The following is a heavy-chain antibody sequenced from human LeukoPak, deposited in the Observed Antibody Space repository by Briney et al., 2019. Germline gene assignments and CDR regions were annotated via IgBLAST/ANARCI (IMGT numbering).Heavy chain of an antibody. CDR1: GYTFTGYY. J-gene: IGHJ4*02. CDR3: ARDGSPYDSSGYSDY. CDR2: INPNSGGT. V-gene: IGHV1-2*06. Sequence: ASVKVSCKASGYTFTGYYMHWVRQAPGQGLEWMGRINPNSGGTNYAQKFQGRVTMTRDTSISTAYMELSRLRSDDTAVYYCARDGSPYDSSGYSDYWGQGTLVTVSS. D-gene: IGHD3-22*01.